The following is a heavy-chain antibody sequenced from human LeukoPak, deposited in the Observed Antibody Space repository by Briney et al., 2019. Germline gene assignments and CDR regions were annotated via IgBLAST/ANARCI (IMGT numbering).Heavy chain of an antibody. J-gene: IGHJ5*02. Sequence: PGGSLRLSCAASGFTFSGSAIHWVRQSSGKGLEWVGQIDKKDKGYATATAYAASVKGRFTISRDDSINTAYLQMKSLKTEDTALYYCTRDSGTYTWFDPWDQGTLVTVSS. CDR1: GFTFSGSA. CDR3: TRDSGTYTWFDP. D-gene: IGHD1-26*01. CDR2: IDKKDKGYATAT. V-gene: IGHV3-73*01.